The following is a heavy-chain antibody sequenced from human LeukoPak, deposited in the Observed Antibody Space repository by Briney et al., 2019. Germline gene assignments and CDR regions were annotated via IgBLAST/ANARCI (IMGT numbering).Heavy chain of an antibody. CDR1: GFIFSSYG. CDR2: IRYDGSNK. D-gene: IGHD1-1*01. Sequence: QPGGSLRLSCAASGFIFSSYGMHWVRQAPGKRLEWVAFIRYDGSNKYYADSVKGRFTISRDNSKNTLYLQMNSLRAEDTAVYYCAKGTLLKGTVDYWGQGTLVTVSS. J-gene: IGHJ4*02. V-gene: IGHV3-30*02. CDR3: AKGTLLKGTVDY.